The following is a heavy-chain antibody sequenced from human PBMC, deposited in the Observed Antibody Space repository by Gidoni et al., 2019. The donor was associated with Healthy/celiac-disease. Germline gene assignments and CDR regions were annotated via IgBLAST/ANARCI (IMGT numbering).Heavy chain of an antibody. CDR1: GYTFTGYD. J-gene: IGHJ6*02. CDR3: ARAEGCSSTSCYRPYYYYGMDV. Sequence: QVQLVQSGAEVKKPGASVTVSCKASGYTFTGYDMHWVRQAPGQGLEWMGWINPNSGGTNYAQKFQGRVTMTRDTSISTAYMELSRLRSDDTAVYYCARAEGCSSTSCYRPYYYYGMDVWGQGTTVTVSS. V-gene: IGHV1-2*02. D-gene: IGHD2-2*01. CDR2: INPNSGGT.